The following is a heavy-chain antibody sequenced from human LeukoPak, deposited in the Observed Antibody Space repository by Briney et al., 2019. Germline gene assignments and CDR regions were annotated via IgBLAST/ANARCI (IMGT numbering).Heavy chain of an antibody. CDR3: ARLLWFGEQRHYMDV. D-gene: IGHD3-10*01. J-gene: IGHJ6*03. V-gene: IGHV4-4*07. Sequence: SETLSLTCTVSGGSIGSYYWSWIRQPAGKGLEWIGRIYTSGSTNYNPSLKSRVTMSVDTSKNQFSLKLSSVTAADTAVYYCARLLWFGEQRHYMDVWGKGTTVTISS. CDR1: GGSIGSYY. CDR2: IYTSGST.